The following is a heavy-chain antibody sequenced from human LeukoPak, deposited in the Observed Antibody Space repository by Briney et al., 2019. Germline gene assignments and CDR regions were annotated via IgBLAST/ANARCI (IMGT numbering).Heavy chain of an antibody. V-gene: IGHV4-39*01. CDR2: IYYSGST. D-gene: IGHD6-13*01. CDR3: ARPLSGSSSWHGDAFDI. J-gene: IGHJ3*02. Sequence: PSETLSLTCTVSGGSISSSTYYWGWLRQPPGKGLEWIVSIYYSGSTYYNASLKSPVTISADTSKNQFSLKLSSVTAADTAVYYCARPLSGSSSWHGDAFDIWGQGTMVTVSS. CDR1: GGSISSSTYY.